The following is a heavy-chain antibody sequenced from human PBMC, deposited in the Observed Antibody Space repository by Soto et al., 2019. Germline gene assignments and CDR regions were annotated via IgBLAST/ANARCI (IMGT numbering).Heavy chain of an antibody. Sequence: GSLRLSCAASGFPFGSHAMSWVRQAPGKGLEWVSLVSGNGGTTNYADSVKGRFTISRDNSQKTLYLQMNSLRAEDTAVYYCARVPRGGYYFDYWGQGTLVTVS. CDR3: ARVPRGGYYFDY. CDR1: GFPFGSHA. CDR2: VSGNGGTT. D-gene: IGHD3-10*01. V-gene: IGHV3-23*01. J-gene: IGHJ4*02.